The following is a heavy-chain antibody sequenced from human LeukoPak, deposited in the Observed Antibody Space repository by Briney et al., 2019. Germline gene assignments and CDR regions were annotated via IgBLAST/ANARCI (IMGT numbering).Heavy chain of an antibody. CDR2: IDYSGNT. D-gene: IGHD6-13*01. CDR1: GGSISSSSYY. Sequence: SETLSLTCTVSGGSISSSSYYWGWIRQPPGKGLEWIGSIDYSGNTYYNPSLKSRVTISGDTSKNQFSLKLSSVTAADTAVYYCARGGSSSWYWFDPWGQGTLVTVSS. V-gene: IGHV4-39*07. CDR3: ARGGSSSWYWFDP. J-gene: IGHJ5*02.